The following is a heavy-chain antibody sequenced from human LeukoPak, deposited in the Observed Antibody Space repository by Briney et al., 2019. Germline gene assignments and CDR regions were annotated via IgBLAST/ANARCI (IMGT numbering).Heavy chain of an antibody. CDR1: GGSISSSSYY. V-gene: IGHV4-39*01. J-gene: IGHJ4*02. Sequence: SETLSLTCTVSGGSISSSSYYWGWIRQPPGKGLEWIGSIYYSGSTYYNPSLKSRVIISVDTSKNQFSLKLSSVTAADTAVYYCARRAIIAAAVYFDYWGQGTLLTVSS. D-gene: IGHD6-13*01. CDR2: IYYSGST. CDR3: ARRAIIAAAVYFDY.